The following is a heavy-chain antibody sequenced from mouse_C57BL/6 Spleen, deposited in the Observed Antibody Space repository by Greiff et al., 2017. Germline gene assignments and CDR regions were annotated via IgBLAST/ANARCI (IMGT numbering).Heavy chain of an antibody. CDR3: ASRGYSNGFAY. CDR2: ISYDGSN. Sequence: EVQVVESGPGLVKPSQSLSLTCSVTGYSITSGYYWNWIRQFPGNKLEWMGYISYDGSNNYNPSLKNRISITRDTSKNQFFLKLNSVTTEDTATYYCASRGYSNGFAYWGQGTLVTVSA. D-gene: IGHD2-5*01. V-gene: IGHV3-6*01. CDR1: GYSITSGYY. J-gene: IGHJ3*01.